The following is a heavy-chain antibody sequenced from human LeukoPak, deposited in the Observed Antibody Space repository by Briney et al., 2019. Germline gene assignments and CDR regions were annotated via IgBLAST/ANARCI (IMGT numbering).Heavy chain of an antibody. J-gene: IGHJ4*02. CDR2: IRYDGSNK. V-gene: IGHV3-30*02. Sequence: EPGGSLRLSCAASGFTFSSYAMHWVRQAPGKGLEWVAFIRYDGSNKYYADSVKGRFTISRDDSKNTLYLQMNSLRAEDTAVYYCVRRAGGYSHPYDYWGQGTLVTVSS. D-gene: IGHD4-23*01. CDR1: GFTFSSYA. CDR3: VRRAGGYSHPYDY.